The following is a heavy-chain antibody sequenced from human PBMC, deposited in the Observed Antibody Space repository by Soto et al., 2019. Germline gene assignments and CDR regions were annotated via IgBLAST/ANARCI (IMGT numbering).Heavy chain of an antibody. J-gene: IGHJ4*02. Sequence: ASVKFSCKASGYTFTSYGISWVRQAPGQGLEWMGWISAYNGNTNYAQKLQGRVTMTTDTSTSTAYMELRSLRSDDTAVYYCARERHGQLVLSYWGQGTLVTVYS. CDR1: GYTFTSYG. CDR3: ARERHGQLVLSY. CDR2: ISAYNGNT. V-gene: IGHV1-18*01. D-gene: IGHD6-13*01.